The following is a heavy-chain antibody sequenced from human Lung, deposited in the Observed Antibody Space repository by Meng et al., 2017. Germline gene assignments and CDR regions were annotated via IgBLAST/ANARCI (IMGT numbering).Heavy chain of an antibody. CDR2: INHSGST. CDR1: GGSFSDYY. J-gene: IGHJ4*02. CDR3: ARGPTTMAQDFDY. Sequence: QVRLQPWGAGRLKPSETLSLTCVVSGGSFSDYYWSWIRQPPGKGLEWIGEINHSGSTNYNPSLESRATISVDTSQNNLSLKLSSVTAADSAVYYCARGPTTMAQDFDYWGQGTLVTVSS. D-gene: IGHD4-11*01. V-gene: IGHV4-34*01.